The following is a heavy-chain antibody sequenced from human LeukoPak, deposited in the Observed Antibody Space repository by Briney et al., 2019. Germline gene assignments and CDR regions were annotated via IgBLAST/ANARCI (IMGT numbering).Heavy chain of an antibody. V-gene: IGHV3-30-3*01. CDR1: GFTFSSYV. D-gene: IGHD1-7*01. CDR2: ISYDGSDK. Sequence: GGSLRLSCAASGFTFSSYVIHWVRQAPGKGLEWVAHISYDGSDKYYADSVKGRFTISRDNSKNTLYLQMNSLRAEDTAVYYCASDITGTTLDYWGQGTLVTVSS. J-gene: IGHJ4*02. CDR3: ASDITGTTLDY.